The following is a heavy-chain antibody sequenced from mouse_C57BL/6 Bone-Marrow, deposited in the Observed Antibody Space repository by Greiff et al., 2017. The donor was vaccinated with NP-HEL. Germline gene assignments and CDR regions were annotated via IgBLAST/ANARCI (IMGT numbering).Heavy chain of an antibody. Sequence: DVMLVESGGGLVKPGGSLKLSCAASGFTFSSYAMSWVRQTPEKRLEWVATISDGGSYTYYPDNVKGRFTISRDNAKNNLYLQMSHLKSEDTAMYYCARDRDYGYDWYFDVWGTGTTVTVSS. J-gene: IGHJ1*03. D-gene: IGHD2-2*01. CDR2: ISDGGSYT. CDR3: ARDRDYGYDWYFDV. CDR1: GFTFSSYA. V-gene: IGHV5-4*01.